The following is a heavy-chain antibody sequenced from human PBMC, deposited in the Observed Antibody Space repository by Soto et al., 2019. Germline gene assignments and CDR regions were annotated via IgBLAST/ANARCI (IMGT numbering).Heavy chain of an antibody. D-gene: IGHD5-12*01. J-gene: IGHJ4*02. CDR2: IRGNGDPP. CDR3: VKSRGGNNFDFFD. CDR1: GFTFSSYA. V-gene: IGHV3-64D*06. Sequence: LRLSCSASGFTFSSYAMHWVRQAPGKGLEYVSGIRGNGDPPFYADSVKGRFTISRDNSKNTLYLQMSSLSADDTAVYYCVKSRGGNNFDFFDWGQGALVTVSS.